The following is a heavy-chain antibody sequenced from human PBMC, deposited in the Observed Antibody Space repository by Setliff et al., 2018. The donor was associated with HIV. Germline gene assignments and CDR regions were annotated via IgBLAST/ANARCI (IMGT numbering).Heavy chain of an antibody. CDR2: IFYSGNM. CDR1: GGSISSSSYY. V-gene: IGHV4-39*02. D-gene: IGHD1-26*01. Sequence: KSSETLSLTCTVSGGSISSSSYYWGWIRQPPGKGLEWIGSIFYSGNMYYNPSLRSRVAIFVDTSKNQFSLKLRSVTAADTSVYYCARDYRKGFDIWGQGTLVT. CDR3: ARDYRKGFDI. J-gene: IGHJ3*02.